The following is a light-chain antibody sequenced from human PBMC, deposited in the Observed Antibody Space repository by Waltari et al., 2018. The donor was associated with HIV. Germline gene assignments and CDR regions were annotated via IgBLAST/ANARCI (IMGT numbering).Light chain of an antibody. V-gene: IGKV1-6*01. CDR3: LQDFKYPRT. CDR1: QDIRNE. CDR2: GAS. J-gene: IGKJ1*01. Sequence: AIQMTQSPSSLSASVGDRVNITCRATQDIRNELGWYQQKPGKAPKLLIYGASSLQSGVPSRFSGSGSGSDFTLSIGSLQPEDFATYFCLQDFKYPRTFGQGTKVEIK.